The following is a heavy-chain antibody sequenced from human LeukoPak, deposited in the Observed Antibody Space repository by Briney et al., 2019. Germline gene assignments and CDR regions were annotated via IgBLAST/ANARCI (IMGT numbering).Heavy chain of an antibody. CDR3: ARLIPYYYDSSGTTFDY. CDR1: GYSFTSYW. J-gene: IGHJ4*02. D-gene: IGHD3-22*01. CDR2: IYPGDSDT. Sequence: GESLKISCKGSGYSFTSYWIGWVRQMPGKGLEWMGIIYPGDSDTRYSPSFQGQVTISADKSISTAYLQWSSLKASDTAMYYCARLIPYYYDSSGTTFDYWGQGTLVTVSS. V-gene: IGHV5-51*01.